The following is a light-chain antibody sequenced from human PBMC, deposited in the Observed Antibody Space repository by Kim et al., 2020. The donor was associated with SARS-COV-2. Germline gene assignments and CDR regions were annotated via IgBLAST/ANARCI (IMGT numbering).Light chain of an antibody. CDR3: QQYYSYRYT. CDR2: DAS. Sequence: SASVGDRVTITCRASQNINNWLAWYQQKPGKAPKVLIYDASSLESGVPSRFSGSGSGTEFTLTISSLQPGDFATYYCQQYYSYRYTFGQGTKLEIK. V-gene: IGKV1-5*01. CDR1: QNINNW. J-gene: IGKJ2*01.